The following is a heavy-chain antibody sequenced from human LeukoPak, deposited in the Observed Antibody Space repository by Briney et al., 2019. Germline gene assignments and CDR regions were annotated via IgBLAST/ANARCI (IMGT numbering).Heavy chain of an antibody. D-gene: IGHD6-19*01. CDR3: AKIAVAGEI. J-gene: IGHJ4*02. Sequence: ETLSLTCTVSGGSISSYYWSWVRQAPGKGLEWVSLISGDGGSTYYADSVKGRFTISRDNSKNSLYLQMNSLRTEDTALYYCAKIAVAGEIWGQGTLVTVSS. V-gene: IGHV3-43*02. CDR2: ISGDGGST. CDR1: GGSISSYY.